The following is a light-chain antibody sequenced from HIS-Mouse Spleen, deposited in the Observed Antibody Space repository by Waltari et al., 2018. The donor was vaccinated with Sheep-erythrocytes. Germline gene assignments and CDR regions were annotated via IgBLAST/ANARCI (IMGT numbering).Light chain of an antibody. Sequence: QSALTQPRSVSGSPGQSVTISCTGISSDVGGYNYVSWYQQHPGKAPKLMIYDVSKRPSGVPVRFSGSKSGNTASLTISGLQAEDEADYYCCSYAGSYNHVFATGTKVTVL. CDR3: CSYAGSYNHV. V-gene: IGLV2-11*01. J-gene: IGLJ1*01. CDR1: SSDVGGYNY. CDR2: DVS.